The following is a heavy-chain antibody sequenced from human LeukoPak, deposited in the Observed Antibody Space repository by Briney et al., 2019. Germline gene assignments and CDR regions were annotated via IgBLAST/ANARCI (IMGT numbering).Heavy chain of an antibody. CDR3: AREMKSPYYYDSSGKYYFDY. D-gene: IGHD3-22*01. CDR2: IIPIFGTA. CDR1: GGTFSSYA. Sequence: SSVKVSCKASGGTFSSYAISWVRQAPGQGLEWMGRIIPIFGTANYAQKFQGRVTITTDESTSTAYMELSSLRSEDTAVYYCAREMKSPYYYDSSGKYYFDYWGQGTLVTVSS. J-gene: IGHJ4*02. V-gene: IGHV1-69*05.